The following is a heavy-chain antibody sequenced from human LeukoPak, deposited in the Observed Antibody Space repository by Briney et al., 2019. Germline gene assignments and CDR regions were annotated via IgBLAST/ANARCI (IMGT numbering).Heavy chain of an antibody. CDR1: GFTVSSNY. J-gene: IGHJ4*02. Sequence: TGGSLRLSCAASGFTVSSNYMSWVRQAPGKGLEWVSVIYSGGSTYYADSVKGRFTISRHNSKNTLYLQMNSLRAEDTAVYYCAIDGLYSSSWLGDYWGQGTLVTVSS. D-gene: IGHD6-13*01. V-gene: IGHV3-66*01. CDR3: AIDGLYSSSWLGDY. CDR2: IYSGGST.